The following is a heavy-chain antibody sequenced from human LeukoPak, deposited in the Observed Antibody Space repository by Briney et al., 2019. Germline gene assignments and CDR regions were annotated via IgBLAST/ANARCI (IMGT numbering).Heavy chain of an antibody. D-gene: IGHD3-10*01. V-gene: IGHV4-31*03. Sequence: SETLSLTCTVSGGSISSGGYYWSWIRQHPGKGLEWIGYIYYSGSTYYNPSLKSRVTISVDTSKNQCSLKLSSVTAADTAVYYCARDRYGSGSYYSSYYYYYGMDVWGQGTTVTVSS. CDR3: ARDRYGSGSYYSSYYYYYGMDV. CDR1: GGSISSGGYY. J-gene: IGHJ6*02. CDR2: IYYSGST.